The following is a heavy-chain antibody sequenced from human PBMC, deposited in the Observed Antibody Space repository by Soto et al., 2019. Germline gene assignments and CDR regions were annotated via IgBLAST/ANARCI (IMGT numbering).Heavy chain of an antibody. CDR1: GYTFTSYG. D-gene: IGHD5-12*01. J-gene: IGHJ4*02. CDR2: ISAYNGNT. Sequence: QGQLVQSGAEVKKPGASVKVSCKASGYTFTSYGINWVRQAPGQGLERMGWISAYNGNTYYAQKRQGRVTMTTDTSPSTAYMELRSLRSDDTAVYYCARVQSGYDFAYWGQGTLVTVSS. CDR3: ARVQSGYDFAY. V-gene: IGHV1-18*01.